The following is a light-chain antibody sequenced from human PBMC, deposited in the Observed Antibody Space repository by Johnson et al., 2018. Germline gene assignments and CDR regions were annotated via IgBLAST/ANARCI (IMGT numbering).Light chain of an antibody. V-gene: IGLV1-51*02. CDR2: ENN. CDR1: SSNIGNNY. CDR3: GTWDSSLSAGNV. Sequence: QSVLTQPPSVSAAPGQKVTISCSGRSSNIGNNYVSWYQQLPGTAPKLLIYENNKRPSGIPDRLSGSKSGTSAILGITGLQTGDEADYYCGTWDSSLSAGNVFGTGTKVTVL. J-gene: IGLJ1*01.